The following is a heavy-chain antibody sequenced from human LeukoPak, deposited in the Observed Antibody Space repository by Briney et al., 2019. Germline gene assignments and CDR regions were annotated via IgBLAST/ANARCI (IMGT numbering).Heavy chain of an antibody. Sequence: PSETVTLLCAVYGGSFSGYYWSWIRQPPGKGLEWIGEINHSGSTNYNPSLKSRVTISVDTSKNQFSLKLSSVTAADTAVYYCARGDCSSTSCDGFDPWGQASLVSVSS. J-gene: IGHJ5*02. CDR3: ARGDCSSTSCDGFDP. CDR1: GGSFSGYY. V-gene: IGHV4-34*01. D-gene: IGHD2-2*01. CDR2: INHSGST.